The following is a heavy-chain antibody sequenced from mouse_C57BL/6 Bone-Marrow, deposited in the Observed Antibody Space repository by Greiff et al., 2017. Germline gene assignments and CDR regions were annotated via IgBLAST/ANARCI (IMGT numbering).Heavy chain of an antibody. CDR1: GYTFTSYG. D-gene: IGHD3-2*02. CDR3: AVRQLRLPFAY. CDR2: IYPRSGNT. J-gene: IGHJ3*01. V-gene: IGHV1-81*01. Sequence: VQLQQSGAELARPGASVKLSCKASGYTFTSYGISWVKQRTGQGLEWIGEIYPRSGNTYYNEKFKGKATLTADKSSSTAYMELRSLTSEDSAVYFCAVRQLRLPFAYWGQGTLVTVSA.